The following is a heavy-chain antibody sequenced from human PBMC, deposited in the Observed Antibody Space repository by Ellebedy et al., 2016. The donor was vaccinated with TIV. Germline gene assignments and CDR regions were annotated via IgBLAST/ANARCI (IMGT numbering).Heavy chain of an antibody. CDR3: ARKGPQGYCSGSSCYGVVFDY. D-gene: IGHD2-15*01. Sequence: ASVKVSXXASGYTFTSYYMHWVRQAPGQGLEWMGVVTPSGGTTNYAQKFQGRVSMTRDTSTSTVYMELSSLTSDDTAVYYCARKGPQGYCSGSSCYGVVFDYWGQGTLVTVSS. CDR2: VTPSGGTT. V-gene: IGHV1-46*01. J-gene: IGHJ4*02. CDR1: GYTFTSYY.